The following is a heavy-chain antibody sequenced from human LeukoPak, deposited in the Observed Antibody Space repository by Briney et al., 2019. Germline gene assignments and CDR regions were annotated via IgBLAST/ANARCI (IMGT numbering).Heavy chain of an antibody. CDR2: IYYSGGT. CDR3: AMTPYGSGKQ. D-gene: IGHD3-10*01. V-gene: IGHV4-59*01. Sequence: SETLSLTCTVSGGSISSYYWSWIRQPPGKGLEWIGYIYYSGGTNYNPSLKSRVTISVDTSKNQFSLKLSSVTAADTAVYYCAMTPYGSGKQWGQGTLVTVSS. CDR1: GGSISSYY. J-gene: IGHJ4*02.